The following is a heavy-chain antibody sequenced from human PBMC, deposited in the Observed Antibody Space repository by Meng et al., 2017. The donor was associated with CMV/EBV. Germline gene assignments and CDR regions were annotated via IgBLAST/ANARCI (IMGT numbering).Heavy chain of an antibody. CDR2: LYHSGST. D-gene: IGHD3-3*01. CDR1: GYSISSDYY. J-gene: IGHJ1*01. V-gene: IGHV4-38-2*02. Sequence: SETLSLTCTVSGYSISSDYYWGWIRQPPGKGLEWIGSLYHSGSTYYNPSLKSRVTISVDTSKNQFSLKLSSVTDADTAVYYCASGVGVVIILSRRGTGRWGQGTLVTVSS. CDR3: ASGVGVVIILSRRGTGR.